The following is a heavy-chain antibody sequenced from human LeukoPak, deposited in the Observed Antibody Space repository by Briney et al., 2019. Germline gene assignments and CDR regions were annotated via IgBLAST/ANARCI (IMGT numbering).Heavy chain of an antibody. Sequence: PGGSLRLSCATSAFTFRSDWMTWVRQAPGKGLEWVANINHDGSKKHYVDSVKGRSTISRDDTENSLFLQLNSLRAEDTAMYYCARDTSPSSRSLYFDALDMWGQGTMVTVSS. V-gene: IGHV3-7*01. J-gene: IGHJ3*02. D-gene: IGHD2/OR15-2a*01. CDR3: ARDTSPSSRSLYFDALDM. CDR2: INHDGSKK. CDR1: AFTFRSDW.